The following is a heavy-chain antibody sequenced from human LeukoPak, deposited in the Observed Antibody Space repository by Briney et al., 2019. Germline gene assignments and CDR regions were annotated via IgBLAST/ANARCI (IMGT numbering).Heavy chain of an antibody. CDR1: VGSISSSSYY. J-gene: IGHJ6*02. D-gene: IGHD7-27*01. V-gene: IGHV4-39*01. CDR3: ARQELGSYYYYGMDV. CDR2: IYYSGST. Sequence: SETLSLTCTVSVGSISSSSYYWGWIRQPPGKGLEWIGSIYYSGSTYYNPSLKSRVTISVDTSKNQFSLKLSSVTAADTAVYYCARQELGSYYYYGMDVWGQGTTVTVSS.